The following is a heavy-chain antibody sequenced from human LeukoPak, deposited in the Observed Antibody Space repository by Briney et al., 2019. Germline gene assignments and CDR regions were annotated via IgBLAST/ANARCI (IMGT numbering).Heavy chain of an antibody. V-gene: IGHV3-21*01. J-gene: IGHJ4*02. CDR3: ARARHEYSYDIDY. CDR1: GFTFSSYS. CDR2: ISSSSSYI. Sequence: GGSLRLSCAASGFTFSSYSMNWVRQAPGKGLEWASSISSSSSYIYYADSVKGRFTISRDNAKNSLYLQMNSLRAEDTAVYYCARARHEYSYDIDYWGQGTLVTVSS. D-gene: IGHD5-18*01.